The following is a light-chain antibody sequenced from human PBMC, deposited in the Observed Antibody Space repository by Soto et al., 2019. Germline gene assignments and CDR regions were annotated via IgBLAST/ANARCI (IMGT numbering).Light chain of an antibody. CDR2: GNS. Sequence: QSVLTQPPSVSGAPRRRVTISCTGSSSNIGAGYDVHWYQQLPGTAPKLLIYGNSNRPSGVPDRFSGSKSGTSASLAITGLQAEDEADYYCQSYDSSLSALFGGGTKLTVL. CDR3: QSYDSSLSAL. V-gene: IGLV1-40*01. CDR1: SSNIGAGYD. J-gene: IGLJ3*02.